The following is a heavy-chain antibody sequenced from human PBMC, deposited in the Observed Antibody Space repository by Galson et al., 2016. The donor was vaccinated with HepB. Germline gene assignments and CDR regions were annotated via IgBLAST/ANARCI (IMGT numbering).Heavy chain of an antibody. CDR1: GFTFDDYA. CDR3: ARVHMAAAGFGGIDV. Sequence: SLRLSCAASGFTFDDYAMSWVRQAPGKGLEWVSGINWKGGRTGYADSVKGRFTISRDNAKNSLYLQMNSLRAEDTALYHCARVHMAAAGFGGIDVWGQGTTVTVSS. V-gene: IGHV3-20*01. D-gene: IGHD6-13*01. J-gene: IGHJ6*02. CDR2: INWKGGRT.